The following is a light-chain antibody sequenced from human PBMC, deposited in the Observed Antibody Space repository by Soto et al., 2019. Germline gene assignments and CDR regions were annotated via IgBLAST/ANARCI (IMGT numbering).Light chain of an antibody. J-gene: IGKJ1*01. CDR1: QSVSSSY. V-gene: IGKV3D-20*02. CDR3: QQRSNWPRK. CDR2: DAS. Sequence: EIVMTQSPATLSVSAVERATLSCRASQSVSSSYLAWYQQKPGQAPRLLIYDASNRATGIPARFSGSGSGTDFTLTISSLEPEDFAVYYCQQRSNWPRKFGQGTKGAIK.